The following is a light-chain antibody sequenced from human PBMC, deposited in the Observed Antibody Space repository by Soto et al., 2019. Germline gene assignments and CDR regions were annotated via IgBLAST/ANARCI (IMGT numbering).Light chain of an antibody. Sequence: QSVLTQPPSVSAAPGQKVTISCSGSTSNIGNNYVSWYQQLPGTAPRLLIYDNNQRPSGIPDRFSGSKSGTSATLGITGLQTGDEADYYCGPWDSSLSGYVFGTGTKLTVL. CDR3: GPWDSSLSGYV. J-gene: IGLJ1*01. V-gene: IGLV1-51*01. CDR1: TSNIGNNY. CDR2: DNN.